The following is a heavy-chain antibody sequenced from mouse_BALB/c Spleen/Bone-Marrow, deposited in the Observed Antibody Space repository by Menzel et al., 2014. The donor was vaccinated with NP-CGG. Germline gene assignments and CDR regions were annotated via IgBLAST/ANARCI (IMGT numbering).Heavy chain of an antibody. CDR1: GYTFTSYW. CDR2: IFPGTVTP. CDR3: ARRGYGYLDY. J-gene: IGHJ2*01. D-gene: IGHD2-10*02. V-gene: IGHV1S132*01. Sequence: VKLVDSGAELVKPGASVKLSCKTSGYTFTSYWIQWVKQRPGQGLGWIGEIFPGTVTPYYNEKFKGKATLTIDTSSSTASMQLSSLTSEDSAVYFCARRGYGYLDYWGQGTTLTVSS.